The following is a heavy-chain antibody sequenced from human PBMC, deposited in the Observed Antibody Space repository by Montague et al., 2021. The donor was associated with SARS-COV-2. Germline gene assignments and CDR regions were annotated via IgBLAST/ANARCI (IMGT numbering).Heavy chain of an antibody. D-gene: IGHD2-15*01. V-gene: IGHV2-70*11. J-gene: IGHJ3*01. CDR1: GSSLTTSGMS. CDR3: ARMRGRGGSVLDDPIDV. Sequence: PALVKPTQTLTLTCTFSGSSLTTSGMSVTWIRQPPGKALEWLARIDWDDDTYYRTSLETRLTPSKDTSKNQVALTMTNVDPADTGTYFCARMRGRGGSVLDDPIDVWGQGTFVTVSS. CDR2: IDWDDDT.